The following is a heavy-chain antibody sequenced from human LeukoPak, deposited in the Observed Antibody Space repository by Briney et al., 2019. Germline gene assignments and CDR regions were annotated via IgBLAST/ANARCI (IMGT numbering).Heavy chain of an antibody. CDR2: IKSKTDGGTT. Sequence: GGSLRLSCAASGFTFSNAWMSWVRQAPGKGLEWVGRIKSKTDGGTTDYAAPVKGRFTISRDDSKNTLYLQMNSLKTEDTAVCYCTSSSGYYYFRAFDYWGQGTLVTVSS. V-gene: IGHV3-15*01. D-gene: IGHD3-22*01. CDR1: GFTFSNAW. J-gene: IGHJ4*02. CDR3: TSSSGYYYFRAFDY.